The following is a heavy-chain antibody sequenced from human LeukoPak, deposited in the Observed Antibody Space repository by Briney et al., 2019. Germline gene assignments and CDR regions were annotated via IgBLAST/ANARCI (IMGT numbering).Heavy chain of an antibody. V-gene: IGHV3-23*01. J-gene: IGHJ6*03. CDR1: GFTFSSYA. D-gene: IGHD6-19*01. CDR2: FSGSGGST. Sequence: GGSLRLSCAASGFTFSSYAMNWVRQAPGKGLEWVSGFSGSGGSTYYADSVKGRFTISRDNSKNTLYLEMGSLRDEDTAVYYCAKDHSSGSPYYMDVWGKGTTVTVS. CDR3: AKDHSSGSPYYMDV.